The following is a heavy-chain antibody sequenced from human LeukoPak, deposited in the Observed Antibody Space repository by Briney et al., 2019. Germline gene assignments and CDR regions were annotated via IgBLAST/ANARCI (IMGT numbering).Heavy chain of an antibody. V-gene: IGHV1-8*01. CDR1: GYTFTSYD. J-gene: IGHJ3*02. Sequence: ASVKVSCEASGYTFTSYDINWVRQATGQGLEWMGWMNPNSGNTGYAQKFQGRVTMTRNTSISTAYMELSSLRSEDTAVYYCASYPTYYYDSSGYYDAFDIWGQGTMVTVSS. D-gene: IGHD3-22*01. CDR3: ASYPTYYYDSSGYYDAFDI. CDR2: MNPNSGNT.